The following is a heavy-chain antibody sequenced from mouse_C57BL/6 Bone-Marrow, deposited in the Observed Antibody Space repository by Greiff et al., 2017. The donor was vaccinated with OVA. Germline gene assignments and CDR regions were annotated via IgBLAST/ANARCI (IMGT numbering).Heavy chain of an antibody. CDR2: INPNNGGT. Sequence: VQLQQSGPELVKPGASVKISCKASGYTFTDYYMNWVKQSPGKSLEWIGDINPNNGGTSYNQKFKGKATLTVDKSSSTAYMELRSLTSEKSAVCDCASERDYYGSGPFADWGQGTLVTVSA. CDR1: GYTFTDYY. V-gene: IGHV1-26*01. D-gene: IGHD1-1*01. J-gene: IGHJ3*01. CDR3: ASERDYYGSGPFAD.